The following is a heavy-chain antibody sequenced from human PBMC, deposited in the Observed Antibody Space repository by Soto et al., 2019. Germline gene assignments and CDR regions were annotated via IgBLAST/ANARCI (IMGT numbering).Heavy chain of an antibody. D-gene: IGHD6-6*01. CDR1: GDSVSSNSAA. CDR3: ARDLTEAARPPAGSYYYYGMDV. Sequence: QTLSLNWAISGDSVSSNSAAWNWIRQSPSRGLEWLGRTYYRSKWYNDYSVSVKSRITINPDTSKNKFSLLLNSVPPEDTAVYYCARDLTEAARPPAGSYYYYGMDVWGQGTTVTVSS. J-gene: IGHJ6*02. CDR2: TYYRSKWYN. V-gene: IGHV6-1*01.